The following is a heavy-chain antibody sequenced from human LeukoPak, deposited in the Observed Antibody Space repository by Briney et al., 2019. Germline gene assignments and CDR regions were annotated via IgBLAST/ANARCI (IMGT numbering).Heavy chain of an antibody. D-gene: IGHD1-26*01. CDR2: IYYSGST. CDR1: GGSVSSGSYY. J-gene: IGHJ5*02. CDR3: AXDGIVGATYGT. Sequence: PSETLSLTCTVSGGSVSSGSYYWSWIRQPPGKGLEWIGYIYYSGSTNYNPSLKSRVTISVDTSKNQFSLKLSSVTAADTAVYXCAXDGIVGATYGTWGQGTLVTVSS. V-gene: IGHV4-61*01.